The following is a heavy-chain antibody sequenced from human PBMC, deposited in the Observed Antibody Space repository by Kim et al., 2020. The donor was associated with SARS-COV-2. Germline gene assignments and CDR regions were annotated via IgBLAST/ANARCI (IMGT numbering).Heavy chain of an antibody. J-gene: IGHJ4*02. V-gene: IGHV3-33*01. CDR3: VRDPDSGAIGLFDY. CDR1: GFIFSNYG. CDR2: IYYDGSNK. D-gene: IGHD1-26*01. Sequence: GGSLRLSCAASGFIFSNYGMHWVRQAPGKGLEWVADIYYDGSNKDYVESVKGRFTISRDNSKNTLFLQMNNLRVEDTAVYYCVRDPDSGAIGLFDYWGQGTLVTVSS.